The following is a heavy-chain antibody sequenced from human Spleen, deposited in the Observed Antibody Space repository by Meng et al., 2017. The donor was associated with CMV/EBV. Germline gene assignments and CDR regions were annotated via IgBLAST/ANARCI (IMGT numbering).Heavy chain of an antibody. Sequence: GESLKISCAASGFTFSTYTIHWVRRTPGKGLEWVATISFDGSTKYYADSVKGRFTISSDTSKNTLYLQMNSLRAEDTAVYYCARYNNGWWGLDYWGQGTLVTVSS. CDR1: GFTFSTYT. J-gene: IGHJ4*02. D-gene: IGHD6-19*01. CDR3: ARYNNGWWGLDY. CDR2: ISFDGSTK. V-gene: IGHV3-30-3*01.